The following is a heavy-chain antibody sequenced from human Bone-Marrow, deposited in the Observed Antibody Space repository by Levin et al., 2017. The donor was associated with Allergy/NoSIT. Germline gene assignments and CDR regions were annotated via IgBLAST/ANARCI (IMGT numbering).Heavy chain of an antibody. J-gene: IGHJ6*02. V-gene: IGHV1-2*04. Sequence: GESLKISCKASGYTFTGYYMHWVRQAPGQGLEWMGWINPNSGGTNYAQKFQGWVTMTRDTSISTAYMELSRLRSDDTAVYYCAREHRPILGGYYPYYYYYYGMDVWGQGTTVTVSS. CDR3: AREHRPILGGYYPYYYYYYGMDV. D-gene: IGHD3-22*01. CDR2: INPNSGGT. CDR1: GYTFTGYY.